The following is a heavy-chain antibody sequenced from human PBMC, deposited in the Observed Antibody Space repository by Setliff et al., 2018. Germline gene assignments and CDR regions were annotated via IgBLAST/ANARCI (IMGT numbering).Heavy chain of an antibody. V-gene: IGHV1-18*01. J-gene: IGHJ4*02. CDR2: ISPYSGKT. D-gene: IGHD2-15*01. CDR3: ARGRGPDIVVTIPGDY. CDR1: GYTFTTFG. Sequence: GASVKVSCKGSGYTFTTFGIDWVRQAPGQGLEWVGWISPYSGKTDYAQKFQDRVIMTIDSATTTAYMELKTLRSDDTAVYYCARGRGPDIVVTIPGDYWGQGTQVTVSS.